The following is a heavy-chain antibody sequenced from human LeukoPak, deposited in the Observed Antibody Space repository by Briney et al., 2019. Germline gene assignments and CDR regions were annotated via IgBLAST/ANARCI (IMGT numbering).Heavy chain of an antibody. D-gene: IGHD6-19*01. CDR3: ARDSDAAVADEYYYYYGMDV. CDR2: IWYDGSNK. Sequence: GGSLRLSCAASGFTFSSYGMHWVRQAPGKGLEWVAVIWYDGSNKYYADSVKGRFTISRDNYKTTLYLQMNSLRAEDTAVYYCARDSDAAVADEYYYYYGMDVWGQGTTVTVSS. V-gene: IGHV3-33*01. J-gene: IGHJ6*02. CDR1: GFTFSSYG.